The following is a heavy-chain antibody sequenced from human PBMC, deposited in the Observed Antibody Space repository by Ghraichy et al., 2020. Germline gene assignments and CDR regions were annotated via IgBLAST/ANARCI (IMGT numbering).Heavy chain of an antibody. CDR1: GGSFSGNY. J-gene: IGHJ6*02. Sequence: QTLSLTCAVYGGSFSGNYWSWIRQPPGKGLEWIGEINHSGSTNYNPSLKSRVTISVDTSNNQFSLKLSSVTAADTGVYYCARGSIAARLFYYNGMDVWGQGTTVTVSS. CDR3: ARGSIAARLFYYNGMDV. D-gene: IGHD6-6*01. CDR2: INHSGST. V-gene: IGHV4-34*01.